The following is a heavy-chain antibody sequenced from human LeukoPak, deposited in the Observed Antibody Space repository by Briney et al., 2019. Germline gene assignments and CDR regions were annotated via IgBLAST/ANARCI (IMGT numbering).Heavy chain of an antibody. CDR1: GFTSDNYA. CDR2: IAWNSGNT. V-gene: IGHV3-9*02. D-gene: IGHD3-10*01. CDR3: AKGMNSYGSGSSYNPWGPFDS. Sequence: GRSLRLSRAASGFTSDNYAMHWVRQAPGKGLEWVSGIAWNSGNTGFADSVKGRFTISRDNAENSLYLQMNSLTPEDTAFYFCAKGMNSYGSGSSYNPWGPFDSWGQGTLVTVSS. J-gene: IGHJ4*02.